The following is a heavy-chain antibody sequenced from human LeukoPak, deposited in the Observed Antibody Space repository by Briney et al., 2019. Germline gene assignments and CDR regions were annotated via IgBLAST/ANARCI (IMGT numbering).Heavy chain of an antibody. V-gene: IGHV4-30-2*01. D-gene: IGHD3-3*01. CDR1: GVSISSGGYY. Sequence: SETLSRTCTVSGVSISSGGYYWRWIGQPPGKGLGLVGYVDHSGSTYYNPSIKSRVTISVARSKNQFSLKLSSVTAADTAVYCCARTPPIYNCWSSPLSGYFVYWGQRTLVTVSS. CDR2: VDHSGST. CDR3: ARTPPIYNCWSSPLSGYFVY. J-gene: IGHJ4*02.